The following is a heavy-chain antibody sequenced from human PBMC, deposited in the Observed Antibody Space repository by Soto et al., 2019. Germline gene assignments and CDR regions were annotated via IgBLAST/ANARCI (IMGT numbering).Heavy chain of an antibody. CDR2: IWYDGSNK. Sequence: GGSLRLSCVASGFIFSTYGMHWVRQGPGKGLEWVARIWYDGSNKYYADSVKGRFTISRDNSKNTLYLQMNSLRAEDTAVYYCARDSTAYYGSGTYYNYWGQGTLVTVSS. CDR1: GFIFSTYG. J-gene: IGHJ4*02. CDR3: ARDSTAYYGSGTYYNY. D-gene: IGHD3-10*01. V-gene: IGHV3-33*01.